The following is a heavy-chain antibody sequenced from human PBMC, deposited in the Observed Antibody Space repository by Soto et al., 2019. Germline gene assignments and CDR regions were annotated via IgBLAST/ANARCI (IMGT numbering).Heavy chain of an antibody. CDR2: IYPDDSVT. Sequence: GGSLKISCNASGFSFTTSWIAWGRQMPGKGLEWLGVIYPDDSVTKYSPAFQGPVAVSADKSTSTTYLQWSSLRASDTAMYYCARYALGANNWFDPWGRGTQVTVSS. CDR1: GFSFTTSW. CDR3: ARYALGANNWFDP. V-gene: IGHV5-51*01. D-gene: IGHD1-26*01. J-gene: IGHJ5*02.